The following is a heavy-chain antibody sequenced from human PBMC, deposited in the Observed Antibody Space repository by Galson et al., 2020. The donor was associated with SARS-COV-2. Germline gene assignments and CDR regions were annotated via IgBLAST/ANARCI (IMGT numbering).Heavy chain of an antibody. CDR1: GYTFTSYG. J-gene: IGHJ4*02. V-gene: IGHV1-18*01. Sequence: ASVKVSCKASGYTFTSYGISWVRQAPGQGLEWMGWISAYNGNTNYAQKLQGRVTMTTDTSTSTAYMELRSLRSDDTAVYYCARDSRYYYDSSGYLLPLDYWGQGTLVTVSS. CDR3: ARDSRYYYDSSGYLLPLDY. CDR2: ISAYNGNT. D-gene: IGHD3-22*01.